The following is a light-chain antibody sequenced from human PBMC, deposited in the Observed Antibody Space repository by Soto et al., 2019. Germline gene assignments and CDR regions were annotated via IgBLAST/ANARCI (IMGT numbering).Light chain of an antibody. V-gene: IGLV1-47*02. Sequence: QSVLTQPPSASGTPGQRVTISCSGSTSTIGSNYVYWYQHLPGTAPKLLIYTDNQRPSGVPDRFSGSKSGTSASLAISGLRSEDEADYFCAGWDDNLRGYWVFGGGTKLTVL. J-gene: IGLJ2*01. CDR2: TDN. CDR1: TSTIGSNY. CDR3: AGWDDNLRGYWV.